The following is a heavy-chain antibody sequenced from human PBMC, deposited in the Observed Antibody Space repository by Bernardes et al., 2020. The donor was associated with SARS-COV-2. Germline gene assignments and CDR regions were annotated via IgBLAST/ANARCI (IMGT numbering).Heavy chain of an antibody. CDR2: ITSGGNT. Sequence: GGSLILSCAASGFSFSEYALRWVRQAPGKGLEWVATITSGGNTYHPDSVKGRFTVSRDNSRHTVSLQMSSLRAEDTAVYYCARVSSARHSDYWGQGTLVTVSS. CDR3: ARVSSARHSDY. CDR1: GFSFSEYA. J-gene: IGHJ4*02. D-gene: IGHD6-19*01. V-gene: IGHV3-23*01.